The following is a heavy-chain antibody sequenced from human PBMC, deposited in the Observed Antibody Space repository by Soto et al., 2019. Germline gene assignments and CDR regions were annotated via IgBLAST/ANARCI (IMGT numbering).Heavy chain of an antibody. J-gene: IGHJ4*02. V-gene: IGHV3-33*01. D-gene: IGHD3-16*01. CDR2: IWYDGSNK. Sequence: QVQLVESGGGVVQPGRSLRVSCAASGFTFSSHGMHWVRQAPGKGLEWVAVIWYDGSNKYYGEPVKGRFIISRDNSKNTVDLQMNSLRAEDTAIYYCARWGPDKVLDYWGQGTLVTVSS. CDR1: GFTFSSHG. CDR3: ARWGPDKVLDY.